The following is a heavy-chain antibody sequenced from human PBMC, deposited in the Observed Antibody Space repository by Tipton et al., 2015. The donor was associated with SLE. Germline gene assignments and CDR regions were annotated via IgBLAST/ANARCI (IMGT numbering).Heavy chain of an antibody. Sequence: TLSLTCTVSGGSISSYRWSWIRQPPGKGLEWIGYIYYSGSTYYNPSLQSRLTMSVDTSRNQFSLKLTSVTAADTAVYFCARFDYSNWDDYWGQGTLVTVSS. CDR3: ARFDYSNWDDY. CDR2: IYYSGST. J-gene: IGHJ4*02. D-gene: IGHD4-11*01. CDR1: GGSISSYR. V-gene: IGHV4-59*12.